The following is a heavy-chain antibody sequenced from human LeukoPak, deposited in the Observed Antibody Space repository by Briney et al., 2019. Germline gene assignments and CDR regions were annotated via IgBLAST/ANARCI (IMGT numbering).Heavy chain of an antibody. D-gene: IGHD2-15*01. CDR1: GFTFSSSG. J-gene: IGHJ5*02. Sequence: GGSLRLSCAASGFTFSSSGMHWVRQAPGKGLEWVAVISYNGSNKYYADSVKGRFTISRDNSKNTLYLQMNSLRVEDTAVYYCARAGGYCSGGSCYRGYSWFDPWGQETLVTVSS. V-gene: IGHV3-33*01. CDR3: ARAGGYCSGGSCYRGYSWFDP. CDR2: ISYNGSNK.